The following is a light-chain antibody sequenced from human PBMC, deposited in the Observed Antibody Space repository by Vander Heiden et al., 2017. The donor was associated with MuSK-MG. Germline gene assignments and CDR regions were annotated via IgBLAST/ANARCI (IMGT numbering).Light chain of an antibody. V-gene: IGKV3-11*01. CDR1: QNIDTY. J-gene: IGKJ5*01. Sequence: EVLLTQSPATLSLSPGERATLPCRASQNIDTYLAWYQQKPGQAPRLLIYDASNRATGIPARFSGSGSGTEFTLTISSLEPEDFAVYYCQQRSYWPPLTFGQGTRLEIK. CDR2: DAS. CDR3: QQRSYWPPLT.